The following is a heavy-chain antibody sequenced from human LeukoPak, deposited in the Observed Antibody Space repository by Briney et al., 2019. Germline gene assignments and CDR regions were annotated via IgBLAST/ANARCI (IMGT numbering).Heavy chain of an antibody. D-gene: IGHD7-27*01. CDR1: GGSISSSSYY. Sequence: SETLSLTYTVSGGSISSSSYYWGWIRQPPGKGLEWIGSIYYSGSTYYNPSLKSRVTISVDTSKNQFSLKLSSVTAADTAVYYCARQGITRDFDYWGQGTLVTVSS. V-gene: IGHV4-39*01. CDR2: IYYSGST. J-gene: IGHJ4*02. CDR3: ARQGITRDFDY.